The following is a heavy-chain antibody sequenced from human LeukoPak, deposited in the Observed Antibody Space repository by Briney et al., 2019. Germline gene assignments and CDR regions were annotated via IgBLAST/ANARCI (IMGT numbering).Heavy chain of an antibody. Sequence: ASVKVSCKASGYTFTGYYMHWVRQAPGQGLEWMGWINPNSGGTNYAQKFQGRVTMTRDTSISTAYMELSRLRSDDTAGYYCARSEAGFGDPRGWFDPWGQGTLVTVSS. CDR2: INPNSGGT. CDR1: GYTFTGYY. CDR3: ARSEAGFGDPRGWFDP. V-gene: IGHV1-2*02. J-gene: IGHJ5*02. D-gene: IGHD3-10*01.